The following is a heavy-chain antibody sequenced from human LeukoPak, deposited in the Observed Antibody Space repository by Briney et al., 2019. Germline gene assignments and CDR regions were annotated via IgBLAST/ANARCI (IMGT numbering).Heavy chain of an antibody. CDR2: INPNSGAA. CDR3: ARAPYSNYATHFDY. D-gene: IGHD4-11*01. CDR1: GYTFTDYY. V-gene: IGHV1-2*06. J-gene: IGHJ4*02. Sequence: VASVKVSCKASGYTFTDYYMHWVRQAPGQGLEWMGRINPNSGAADYAQEFQGRVTMTRDTSINTVYMELSRLRSDDTAVYYCARAPYSNYATHFDYWSQGTLVTVSS.